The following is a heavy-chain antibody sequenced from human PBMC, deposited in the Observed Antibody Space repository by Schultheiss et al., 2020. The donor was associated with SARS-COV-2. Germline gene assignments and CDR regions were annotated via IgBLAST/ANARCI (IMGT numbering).Heavy chain of an antibody. CDR1: GFTVSSNY. CDR3: ARDYRHHLGYYYYYMDV. D-gene: IGHD7-27*01. V-gene: IGHV3-23*01. Sequence: GGSLRLSCAASGFTVSSNYMSWVRQAPGKGLEWVSAISGSGGSTYYADSVKGRFTISRDNSKNTLYLQMNSLRAEDTAVYYCARDYRHHLGYYYYYMDVWGKGTTVTVSS. J-gene: IGHJ6*03. CDR2: ISGSGGST.